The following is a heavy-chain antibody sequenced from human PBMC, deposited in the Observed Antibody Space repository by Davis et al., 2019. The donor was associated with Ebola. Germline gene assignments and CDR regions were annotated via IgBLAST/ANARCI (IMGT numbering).Heavy chain of an antibody. V-gene: IGHV4-59*08. CDR3: ARFGYGGNPGGSHYFDY. CDR1: GGSISSYY. J-gene: IGHJ4*02. D-gene: IGHD4-23*01. Sequence: MPSETLSLTCTVSGGSISSYYWSWIRQPPGKGLEWIGYIYYSGSTNYNPSLKSRVTISVDTSKNQFSLKLSSVTAADTAVYYCARFGYGGNPGGSHYFDYWGQGTLVTVSS. CDR2: IYYSGST.